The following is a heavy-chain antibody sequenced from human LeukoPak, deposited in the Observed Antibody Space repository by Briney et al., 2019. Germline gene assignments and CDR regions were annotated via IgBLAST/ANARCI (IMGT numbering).Heavy chain of an antibody. CDR3: ARENSGSWPYYFDY. J-gene: IGHJ4*02. D-gene: IGHD6-13*01. CDR2: ISAYNGNT. CDR1: GYTFTSYG. V-gene: IGHV1-18*01. Sequence: ASVKVSCKASGYTFTSYGISWVRQAPGQGLEWMGWISAYNGNTNYAQKLQGRVTMTTDTSTSTAYMELRSLRSDDTAVYYCARENSGSWPYYFDYWGQGTLVTVSS.